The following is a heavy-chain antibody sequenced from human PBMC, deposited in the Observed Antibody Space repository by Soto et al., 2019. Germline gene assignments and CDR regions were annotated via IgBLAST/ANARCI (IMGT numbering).Heavy chain of an antibody. Sequence: EVHLVQSGAEVKKPGESLKISCKGSGYSFTTYWIGWVRQLPGKGLEWMGIIYPGDSDTRYSPSVQGQVTISADKSISTAYPQWSRLTASDTAVFDRVRSRTPYHYDADVDVWGHGTRVTVSS. CDR1: GYSFTTYW. J-gene: IGHJ6*02. CDR2: IYPGDSDT. CDR3: VRSRTPYHYDADVDV. D-gene: IGHD3-22*01. V-gene: IGHV5-51*03.